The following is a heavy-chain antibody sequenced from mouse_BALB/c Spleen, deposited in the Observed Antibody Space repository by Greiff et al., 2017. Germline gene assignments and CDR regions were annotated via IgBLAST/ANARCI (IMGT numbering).Heavy chain of an antibody. CDR3: ARDYYGSSYLFAY. CDR1: GYNFTSYW. D-gene: IGHD1-1*01. V-gene: IGHV1-55*01. CDR2: IYPGSGST. Sequence: VQLQQPGAELVKPGTSVKLSCKASGYNFTSYWINWVKLRPGQGLEWIGDIYPGSGSTNYNEKFKSKATLTVDTSSSTAYMQLSSLASEDSALYYCARDYYGSSYLFAYWGQGTLVTVSA. J-gene: IGHJ3*01.